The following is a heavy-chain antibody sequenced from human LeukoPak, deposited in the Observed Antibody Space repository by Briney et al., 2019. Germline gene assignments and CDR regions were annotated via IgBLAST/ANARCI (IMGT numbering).Heavy chain of an antibody. V-gene: IGHV4-59*12. CDR3: ARDEFGDFQGFDY. CDR2: IYYSGST. CDR1: GGSISSYY. Sequence: PSETLSLTCTVSGGSISSYYWSWIRQSPGKGLEWIGYIYYSGSTNYNPSLKSRVTISVDTSKNQFSLKLNSVTAADTAVYYCARDEFGDFQGFDYWGQGTRVTVSS. J-gene: IGHJ4*02. D-gene: IGHD4-17*01.